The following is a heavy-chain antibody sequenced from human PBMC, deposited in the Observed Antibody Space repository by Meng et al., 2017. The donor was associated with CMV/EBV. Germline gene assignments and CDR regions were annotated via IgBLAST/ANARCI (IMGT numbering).Heavy chain of an antibody. D-gene: IGHD6-6*01. CDR2: INPKSGGT. CDR3: ASGAGVGDSSSGLADC. J-gene: IGHJ4*02. Sequence: ASVKVSCKASGYTFTGYYMQWVRQAPGQGLEWMGWINPKSGGTNYAQNFQGRVTMTRDTSISTAYMELNRLRSDDTAVYYCASGAGVGDSSSGLADCWGQGTLVTVSS. V-gene: IGHV1-2*02. CDR1: GYTFTGYY.